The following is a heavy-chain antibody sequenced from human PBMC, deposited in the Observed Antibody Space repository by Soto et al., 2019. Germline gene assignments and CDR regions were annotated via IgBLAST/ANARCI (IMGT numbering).Heavy chain of an antibody. V-gene: IGHV4-30-4*01. Sequence: SETLSLTCTVSGGSISSGDYYWSWIRQPPGKGLEWIGYIYYSGSTYYNPSLKSRVTISVDTSKNQFSLKLSSVTAADTAVYYCARGGSYSSSFHYYYGMDVWGQGTTVTV. D-gene: IGHD6-13*01. CDR2: IYYSGST. CDR3: ARGGSYSSSFHYYYGMDV. J-gene: IGHJ6*02. CDR1: GGSISSGDYY.